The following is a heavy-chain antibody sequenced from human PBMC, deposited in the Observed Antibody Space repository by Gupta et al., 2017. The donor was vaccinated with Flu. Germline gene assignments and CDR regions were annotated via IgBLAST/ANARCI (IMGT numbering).Heavy chain of an antibody. D-gene: IGHD1-14*01. J-gene: IGHJ5*02. Sequence: QLLQSGSELNTPGASVMVSCKASRYPFTSYAIHLVRQSPAQGLEWMGWINTNTGNTTYAQVVTGRFGFSLDTSVSTAYLQISSLKAEDTAVYYCARAYRSGNWFDPWGQGTLVTVSS. V-gene: IGHV7-4-1*02. CDR2: INTNTGNT. CDR1: RYPFTSYA. CDR3: ARAYRSGNWFDP.